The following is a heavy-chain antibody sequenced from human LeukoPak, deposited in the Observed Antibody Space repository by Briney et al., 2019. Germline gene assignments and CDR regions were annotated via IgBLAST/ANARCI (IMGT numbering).Heavy chain of an antibody. Sequence: EASVKVSYKASGYIFTGYFIHWVRQAPGQGLEWMGRINPHSGGTDYAQEFQDRFTMTRDTSINTAYMELNRLRSDDTAVYFCARWTTSGWQEPFDYWGQGTLVTVSS. CDR1: GYIFTGYF. D-gene: IGHD6-19*01. V-gene: IGHV1-2*06. CDR2: INPHSGGT. J-gene: IGHJ4*02. CDR3: ARWTTSGWQEPFDY.